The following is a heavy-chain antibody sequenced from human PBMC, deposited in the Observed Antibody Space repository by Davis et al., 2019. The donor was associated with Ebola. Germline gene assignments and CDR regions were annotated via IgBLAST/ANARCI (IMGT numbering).Heavy chain of an antibody. CDR2: ISGSGGST. V-gene: IGHV3-23*01. CDR3: ARSQQKYWYFDL. J-gene: IGHJ2*01. D-gene: IGHD6-13*01. Sequence: PGGSLRLSCAASGFTFSSYAMSWVRQAPGKGLEWVSAISGSGGSTYYADSVKGRFTISRDNSKNTLYLQMNSLRAEDTAVYYCARSQQKYWYFDLWGRGTLVTVSS. CDR1: GFTFSSYA.